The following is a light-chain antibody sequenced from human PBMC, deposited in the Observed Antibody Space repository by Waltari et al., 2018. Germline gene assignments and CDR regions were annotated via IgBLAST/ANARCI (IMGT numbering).Light chain of an antibody. J-gene: IGKJ1*01. Sequence: DIQMTQSPSTLSASVGDRITITCRSSQIISSWLAWYQQKPGKAPKLLIYKASRLESGVTSRFSGSGSGTEFTLTISSLQPDDFATYYCQHYSNYPETFGQGTKVEI. CDR2: KAS. V-gene: IGKV1-5*03. CDR1: QIISSW. CDR3: QHYSNYPET.